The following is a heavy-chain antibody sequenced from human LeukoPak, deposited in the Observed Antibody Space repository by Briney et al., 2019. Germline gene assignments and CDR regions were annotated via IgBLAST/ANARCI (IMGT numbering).Heavy chain of an antibody. V-gene: IGHV4-30-2*01. D-gene: IGHD3-10*01. CDR3: ARDSYYYAFDI. J-gene: IGHJ3*02. CDR2: IYHSGST. Sequence: EWIGYIYHSGSTYYNPSLKSRVTISVDRSKNQFSLKLSSVTAADTAVYYCARDSYYYAFDIWGQGTMVTVSS.